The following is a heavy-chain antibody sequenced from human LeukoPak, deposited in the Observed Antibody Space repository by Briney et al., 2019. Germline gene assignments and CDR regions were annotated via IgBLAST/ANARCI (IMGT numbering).Heavy chain of an antibody. J-gene: IGHJ5*02. D-gene: IGHD2-15*01. CDR1: GGSISSGSYY. Sequence: SETLSLTCTVSGGSISSGSYYWSWIRQPAGKGLEWIGRIYTSGSTNYNPSLKRRVTISVDTSKNQFSLKLSSVTAADTAVYYCARISTLFCSGGSCYSVWFDPWGQGTLVTVSS. V-gene: IGHV4-61*02. CDR3: ARISTLFCSGGSCYSVWFDP. CDR2: IYTSGST.